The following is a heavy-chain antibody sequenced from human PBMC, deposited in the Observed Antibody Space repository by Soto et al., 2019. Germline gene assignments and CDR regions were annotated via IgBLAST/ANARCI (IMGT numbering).Heavy chain of an antibody. D-gene: IGHD6-19*01. V-gene: IGHV4-34*01. Sequence: SETLSLTCAVYGGSFSGYYWSWIRQPPGKGLEWIGEINHSGSTNYNPSLKSRVTISVDTSKNQFSLKLSSVTAADTAVYYCANTASSGWYYFDYWGQGTLVTVSS. J-gene: IGHJ4*02. CDR1: GGSFSGYY. CDR3: ANTASSGWYYFDY. CDR2: INHSGST.